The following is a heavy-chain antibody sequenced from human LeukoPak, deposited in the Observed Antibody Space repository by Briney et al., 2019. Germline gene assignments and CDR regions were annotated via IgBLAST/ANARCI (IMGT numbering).Heavy chain of an antibody. CDR1: GGSISSSSYY. CDR2: IYYSGST. Sequence: SETLSLTCTVSGGSISSSSYYWGWIRQPPGKGLEWIGSIYYSGSTYYNPSLKSRVTISVDTSKNQFSLRLSSVTAADTAAYYCARHKITMVRGVPDYWGQGTLVTVSS. CDR3: ARHKITMVRGVPDY. V-gene: IGHV4-39*01. J-gene: IGHJ4*02. D-gene: IGHD3-10*01.